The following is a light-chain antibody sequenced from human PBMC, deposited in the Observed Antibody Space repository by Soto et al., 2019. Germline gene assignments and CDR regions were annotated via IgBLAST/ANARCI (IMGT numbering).Light chain of an antibody. CDR3: QQSYSTRVT. Sequence: DVQMTQSPSSVSASVGDRVTITCRASQSISSYLNWYQQKPGKAPKLLIYAASSLQSGVPSRFSGSGSGTDFTLTISSLQPEDFATYYCQQSYSTRVTFGQGTRPEIK. V-gene: IGKV1-39*01. CDR1: QSISSY. CDR2: AAS. J-gene: IGKJ5*01.